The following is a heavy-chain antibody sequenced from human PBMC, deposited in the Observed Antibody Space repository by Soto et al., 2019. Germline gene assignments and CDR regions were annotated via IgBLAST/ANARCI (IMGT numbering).Heavy chain of an antibody. Sequence: EVQLLESGGGLVQPGGSLRLSCAASGFTFSSYAMSWVRQAPGKGLEWVSAISGSGGSTYYADSVKGRFTISRDNSKNTLYLQMNSLRAEDTAVYYCAHASRNIVVVVADTPYAFDIWGQGTMVTVSS. CDR2: ISGSGGST. CDR3: AHASRNIVVVVADTPYAFDI. J-gene: IGHJ3*02. D-gene: IGHD2-15*01. V-gene: IGHV3-23*01. CDR1: GFTFSSYA.